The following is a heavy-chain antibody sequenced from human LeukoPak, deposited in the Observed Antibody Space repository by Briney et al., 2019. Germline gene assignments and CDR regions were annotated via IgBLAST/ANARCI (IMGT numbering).Heavy chain of an antibody. CDR2: IRQDGGEK. Sequence: GGSLRLSCAVSGFTFTDYWMNWVRQAPGKGLEWVASIRQDGGEKSYVDSVKGRFTISRDNTKSSLYLQINSLRAENTAVYYCARDGTAAGLYFDLWGQGTLVTVSS. D-gene: IGHD6-13*01. V-gene: IGHV3-7*01. CDR1: GFTFTDYW. J-gene: IGHJ4*01. CDR3: ARDGTAAGLYFDL.